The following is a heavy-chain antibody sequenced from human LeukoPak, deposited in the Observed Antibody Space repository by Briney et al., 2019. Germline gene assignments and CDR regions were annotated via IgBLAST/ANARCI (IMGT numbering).Heavy chain of an antibody. CDR2: TRNKADSHTT. CDR3: ARTRGYSGYDGY. Sequence: TGGSLRLSCAASGFIFSDYYMDWVRQAPGKGLEWVARTRNKADSHTTEYAASVKGRFSISRDDSKNSMYLQMNSLKTEDTAVEYCARTRGYSGYDGYWGQGTLVIVSS. D-gene: IGHD5-12*01. J-gene: IGHJ4*02. V-gene: IGHV3-72*01. CDR1: GFIFSDYY.